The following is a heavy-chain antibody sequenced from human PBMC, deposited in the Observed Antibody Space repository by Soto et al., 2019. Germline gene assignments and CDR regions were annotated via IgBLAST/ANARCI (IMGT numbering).Heavy chain of an antibody. CDR3: ARESGALTVTRYNWFDP. Sequence: GGSLRLSCAASGFTFSSYAMHWVRQAPGKGLEYVAAIIYDGSNTYYADSVKGRFTISRDNSKNTLYLQMNSLRAEDTAVYYCARESGALTVTRYNWFDPWGQGTLVTVSS. J-gene: IGHJ5*02. V-gene: IGHV3-64*04. CDR1: GFTFSSYA. D-gene: IGHD4-4*01. CDR2: IIYDGSNT.